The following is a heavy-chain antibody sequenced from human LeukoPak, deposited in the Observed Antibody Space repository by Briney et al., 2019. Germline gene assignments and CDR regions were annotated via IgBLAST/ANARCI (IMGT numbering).Heavy chain of an antibody. CDR2: ISSTSIYK. CDR3: ARDPRIYCTNGICRDDYFDN. CDR1: GFTFSSYS. Sequence: GGSLRLSCAASGFTFSSYSMDWVRQAPGKGLEWVSSISSTSIYKYYADSVKGRFTISRDNAKDSLFLQMNSLRAEDTAIYYCARDPRIYCTNGICRDDYFDNWGQGTLVTVSS. D-gene: IGHD2-8*01. J-gene: IGHJ4*02. V-gene: IGHV3-21*01.